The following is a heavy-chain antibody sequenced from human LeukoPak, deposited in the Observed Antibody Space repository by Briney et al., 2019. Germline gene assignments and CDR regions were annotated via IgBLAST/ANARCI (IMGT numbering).Heavy chain of an antibody. J-gene: IGHJ4*02. CDR1: GLTGSHNY. D-gene: IGHD1-26*01. V-gene: IGHV3-53*01. Sequence: GGSLRLSCAASGLTGSHNYVSWVRQAPGKGLEWVSAIHTSGDTCYADSVKGRFTISRDTSKNTLYLQMNNLGAEDTAVYYCVRQIEMGSYPFDSWGQGTLVTVSS. CDR3: VRQIEMGSYPFDS. CDR2: IHTSGDT.